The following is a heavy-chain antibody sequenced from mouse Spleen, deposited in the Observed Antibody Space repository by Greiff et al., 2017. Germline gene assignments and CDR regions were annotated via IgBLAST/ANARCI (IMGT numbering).Heavy chain of an antibody. CDR3: ARPYYYGSSPWFAY. J-gene: IGHJ3*01. Sequence: VQLQESGPGLVQPSQSLSITCTVSGFSLTSYGVHWVRQSPGKGLEWLGVIWSGGSTDYNAAFISRLSISKDNSKSQVFFKMNSLQADHTAIYYCARPYYYGSSPWFAYWGQGTLVTVSA. CDR2: IWSGGST. D-gene: IGHD1-1*01. CDR1: GFSLTSYG. V-gene: IGHV2-2*01.